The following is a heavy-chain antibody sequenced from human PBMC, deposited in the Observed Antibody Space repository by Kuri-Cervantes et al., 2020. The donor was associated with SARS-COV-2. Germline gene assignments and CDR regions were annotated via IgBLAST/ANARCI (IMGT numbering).Heavy chain of an antibody. J-gene: IGHJ6*03. Sequence: GESLKISCAASGFTFSSYSMNLVRQAPGKGLEWVSSISSSSSYIYYADSVKGRFTISRDNAKNSLYLQMHSLRAEDTAVYYCASSPLVPSSSSEDYYYYMDVWGKGTTVTVSS. CDR1: GFTFSSYS. CDR3: ASSPLVPSSSSEDYYYYMDV. D-gene: IGHD6-13*01. V-gene: IGHV3-21*01. CDR2: ISSSSSYI.